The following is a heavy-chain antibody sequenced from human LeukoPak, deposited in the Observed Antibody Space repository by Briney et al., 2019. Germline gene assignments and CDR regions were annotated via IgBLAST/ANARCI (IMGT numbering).Heavy chain of an antibody. Sequence: GESLRLSCAASGCTFSSYSMNWVRQPQGNGMEWVSSIRSSSSYIYYADSVKGRLTTSRDNAKNSLYLQMNSLRAEDTAVYYCASSSSWYVEDYWGQGTLVTVSS. V-gene: IGHV3-21*01. CDR3: ASSSSWYVEDY. D-gene: IGHD6-13*01. CDR1: GCTFSSYS. CDR2: IRSSSSYI. J-gene: IGHJ4*02.